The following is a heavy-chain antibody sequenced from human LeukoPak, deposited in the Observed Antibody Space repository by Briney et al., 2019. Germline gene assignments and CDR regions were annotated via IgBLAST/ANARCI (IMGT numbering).Heavy chain of an antibody. V-gene: IGHV2-70*04. CDR3: ARIPVGEGGFDY. D-gene: IGHD3-10*01. CDR2: IDLDDDK. Sequence: SGPTLANLTQTLTLTCTFSGFSLSTSGMRVSWIRQPPGKALEWLARIDLDDDKFYSTSLKTRLTISKDTSKNQVVLTMTNMDPVDTATYYGARIPVGEGGFDYWGQGTLVTVSS. J-gene: IGHJ4*02. CDR1: GFSLSTSGMR.